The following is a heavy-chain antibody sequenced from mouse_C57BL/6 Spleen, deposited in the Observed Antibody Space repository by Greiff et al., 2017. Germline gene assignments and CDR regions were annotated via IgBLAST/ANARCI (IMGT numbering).Heavy chain of an antibody. CDR2: IDPSDSYT. Sequence: QVQLQQPGAELVKPGASVKLSCKASGYTFTSYWMQWVNQRPGQGLEWIGEIDPSDSYTNYNQKFKGKATLTVDTSSSTAYMQLSSLTSEDSAVYYCARSSNSFAYWGQGTLVTVSA. J-gene: IGHJ3*01. CDR1: GYTFTSYW. D-gene: IGHD2-5*01. CDR3: ARSSNSFAY. V-gene: IGHV1-50*01.